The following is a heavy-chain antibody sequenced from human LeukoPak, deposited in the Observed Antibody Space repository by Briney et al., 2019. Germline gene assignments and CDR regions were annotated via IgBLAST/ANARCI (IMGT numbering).Heavy chain of an antibody. J-gene: IGHJ6*03. CDR2: IYHSGST. V-gene: IGHV4-38-2*01. CDR1: GYSISSGYY. CDR3: ARLREYYYMDV. Sequence: SETLSLTCAVSGYSISSGYYWGWIRQPPGKGLEWIGSIYHSGSTYYNPSLKSRVTISVDTSKNQFSLKLSSVTAADTAVYYCARLREYYYMDVWGKGTTVTVSS.